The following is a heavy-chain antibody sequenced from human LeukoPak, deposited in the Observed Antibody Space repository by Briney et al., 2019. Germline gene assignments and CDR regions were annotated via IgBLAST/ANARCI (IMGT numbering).Heavy chain of an antibody. Sequence: GGSLRLSCAASGFTFSSYGMHWVRQAPGKGLEWVAVISYDGSNKYYADSVKGRFTISRDNSKNTLYLQMNSLGAEDTAVYYCSKVEYTSSYYGVGSLDGWGQGTLVTVSS. D-gene: IGHD6-13*01. CDR2: ISYDGSNK. J-gene: IGHJ4*02. CDR3: SKVEYTSSYYGVGSLDG. CDR1: GFTFSSYG. V-gene: IGHV3-30*18.